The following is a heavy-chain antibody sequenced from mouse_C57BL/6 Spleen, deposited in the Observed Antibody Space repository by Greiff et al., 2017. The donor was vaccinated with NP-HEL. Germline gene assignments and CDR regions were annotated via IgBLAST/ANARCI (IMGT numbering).Heavy chain of an antibody. Sequence: QVQLQQPGAELVKPGASVKLSCKASGYTFTSYWMHWVKQRPGQGLEWIGMIHPNSGSTNYNEKFKSKATLTVDKSSSTAYMQLSSLTSEDSAVYYCARDLYYGSRGYAMDYWGQGTSVTVSS. V-gene: IGHV1-64*01. CDR2: IHPNSGST. D-gene: IGHD1-1*01. CDR1: GYTFTSYW. J-gene: IGHJ4*01. CDR3: ARDLYYGSRGYAMDY.